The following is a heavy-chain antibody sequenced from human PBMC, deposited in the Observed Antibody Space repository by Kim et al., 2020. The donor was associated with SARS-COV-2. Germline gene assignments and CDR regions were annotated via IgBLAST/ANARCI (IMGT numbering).Heavy chain of an antibody. CDR3: SRDFGVNRVTTSGFE. V-gene: IGHV3-74*01. CDR1: GFTFSSYW. Sequence: GGSLRLSCAASGFTFSSYWMHWVRQAPGKGLVWVSRISDDGRTTNYADSVKGRFTISRDNAKNTLYLQMNSLRAEDTAIYYCSRDFGVNRVTTSGFEGGQGTLVTVSS. D-gene: IGHD4-17*01. CDR2: ISDDGRTT. J-gene: IGHJ4*02.